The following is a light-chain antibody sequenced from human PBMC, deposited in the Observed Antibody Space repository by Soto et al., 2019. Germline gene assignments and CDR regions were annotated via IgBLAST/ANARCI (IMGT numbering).Light chain of an antibody. V-gene: IGKV1-39*01. J-gene: IGKJ5*01. CDR1: QRISDY. CDR2: AAS. CDR3: QQYTRYPIT. Sequence: DIQMTQSPSSLSASVGYTVTITCWSSQRISDYLNWYQQIPGKAPKILIYAASNLESGVPSRFSGSGSGTEFTLTISSLKTDDFATYYCQQYTRYPITFGQGTRLEIK.